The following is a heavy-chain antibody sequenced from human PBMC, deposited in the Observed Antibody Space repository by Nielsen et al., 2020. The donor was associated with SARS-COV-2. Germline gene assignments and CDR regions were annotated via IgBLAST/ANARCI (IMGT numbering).Heavy chain of an antibody. V-gene: IGHV3-74*01. J-gene: IGHJ4*02. CDR3: ARDLNWNQADF. CDR1: GFTFSRHW. D-gene: IGHD1-20*01. Sequence: GGSLRLSCAASGFTFSRHWMHWVRQAPGKGLVWVSRINTDGRVTNYADSVKGRFTISRDNAKNALYLQMNSLRAEDTAVYYCARDLNWNQADFWGQGTLVTVSS. CDR2: INTDGRVT.